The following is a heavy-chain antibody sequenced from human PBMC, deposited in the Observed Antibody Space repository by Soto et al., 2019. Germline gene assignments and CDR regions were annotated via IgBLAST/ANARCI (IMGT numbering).Heavy chain of an antibody. V-gene: IGHV4-39*01. CDR2: IYYSGST. Sequence: QLQLQESGPGLVKPSETLSLTCTVSGGSISSSSYYWGWIRQPPGKGLEWIGSIYYSGSTYYNPSLKSRVTISVDTSKNQFSLKLSSVTAADTAVYYCARHPRRWLQSDQYYFDYWGQGTLVTVSS. J-gene: IGHJ4*02. CDR3: ARHPRRWLQSDQYYFDY. CDR1: GGSISSSSYY. D-gene: IGHD5-12*01.